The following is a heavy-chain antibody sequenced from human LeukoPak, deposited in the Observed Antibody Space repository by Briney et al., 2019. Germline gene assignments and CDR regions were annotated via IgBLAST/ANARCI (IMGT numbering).Heavy chain of an antibody. Sequence: GGSLRLSCEASRFTFSSYAMHWVRQAPGKGLEWVAVKYYADSVKGRFTISRDNSKNTLYLQMNSLRAEDTAVYYCARDPRKSSHWYPHFDYWGQGTLVTFSS. CDR3: ARDPRKSSHWYPHFDY. D-gene: IGHD6-13*01. J-gene: IGHJ4*02. V-gene: IGHV3-30*04. CDR1: RFTFSSYA. CDR2: K.